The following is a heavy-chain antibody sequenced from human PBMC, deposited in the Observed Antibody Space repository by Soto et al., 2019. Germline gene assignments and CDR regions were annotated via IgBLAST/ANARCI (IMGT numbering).Heavy chain of an antibody. CDR3: ANLQTLYYGMDV. Sequence: EVQLVESGGGLVKPGGSLRLSCAASGFTFSSYSMNWVRQAPGKGLEWVSSISSSSSYIYYADSVKGRFTISRDNAKNSLYLQMNSLRAEDTAVYYCANLQTLYYGMDVWGQGTTVTVSS. V-gene: IGHV3-21*01. CDR2: ISSSSSYI. J-gene: IGHJ6*02. CDR1: GFTFSSYS.